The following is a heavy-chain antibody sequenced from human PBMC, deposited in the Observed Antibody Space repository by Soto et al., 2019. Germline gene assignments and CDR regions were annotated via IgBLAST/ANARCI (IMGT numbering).Heavy chain of an antibody. D-gene: IGHD3-16*02. CDR1: GGSISSGDYY. CDR3: ARMGLHVGELSRNWFDP. J-gene: IGHJ5*02. Sequence: QVQLQESGPGLVKPSQTLSLTCTLSGGSISSGDYYWSWIRHPPGKGLEWIGNIYYSGRTNYNPSLKSRLNISLDTSNSHFFLKLTSVTAADTAVYYCARMGLHVGELSRNWFDPWGQGTLVTVSS. CDR2: IYYSGRT. V-gene: IGHV4-31*03.